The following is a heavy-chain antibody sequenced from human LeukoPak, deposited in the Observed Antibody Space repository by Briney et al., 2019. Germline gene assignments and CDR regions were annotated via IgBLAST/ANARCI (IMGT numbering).Heavy chain of an antibody. CDR3: AKRSSGYSFDY. Sequence: GGSLRLSCAASGFTFSSYAMTWVRQAPGKGLEWVSAISDSGGSTYYADSVMGRFTISRDNSKNTLYLQMNSLRAEDTAVYYCAKRSSGYSFDYWGQGTLVTVSS. J-gene: IGHJ4*02. V-gene: IGHV3-23*01. CDR2: ISDSGGST. CDR1: GFTFSSYA. D-gene: IGHD3-22*01.